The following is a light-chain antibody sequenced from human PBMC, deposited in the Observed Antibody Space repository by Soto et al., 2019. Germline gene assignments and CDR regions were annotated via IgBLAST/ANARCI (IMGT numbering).Light chain of an antibody. CDR3: QPFDSSLSGWV. CDR1: SSNIGAGYD. Sequence: QAVVTQPPSVSGAPGQRVTISCAGGSSNIGAGYDVHWYQQLPGTAPKLLVSGNTNRPSGVPDRFSGSKSGTSASLAITGLQAEDEADYYCQPFDSSLSGWVFGGGTKLTVL. CDR2: GNT. J-gene: IGLJ3*02. V-gene: IGLV1-40*01.